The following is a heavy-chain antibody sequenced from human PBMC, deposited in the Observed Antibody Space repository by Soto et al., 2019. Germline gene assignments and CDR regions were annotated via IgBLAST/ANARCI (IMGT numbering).Heavy chain of an antibody. CDR2: IWYDGSNK. J-gene: IGHJ6*03. CDR3: ARGRTGTTRYYYYYMDV. D-gene: IGHD1-7*01. V-gene: IGHV3-33*01. CDR1: GFTFSSYG. Sequence: QVQLVESGGGVVQPGRSLRLSCAASGFTFSSYGMHWVCQAPGKGLEWVAVIWYDGSNKYYADSVKGRFTISRDNSKNTLYLQMNSLRAEDTAVYYCARGRTGTTRYYYYYMDVWGKGTTVTVSS.